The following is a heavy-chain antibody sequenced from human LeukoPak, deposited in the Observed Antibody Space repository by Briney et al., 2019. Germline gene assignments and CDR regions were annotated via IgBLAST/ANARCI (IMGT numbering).Heavy chain of an antibody. D-gene: IGHD3-16*01. Sequence: SETLSLTCNVSGVSISTGSDYWSWIRQPPGKGLEWIGYIYHTGSTYYNPSLKSRVTISADRSKNQFSLNLRSVTAADTAVYYCARQTGVYYDYVWGSKVAFDIWGQGTMVTVSS. V-gene: IGHV4-30-2*01. CDR2: IYHTGST. CDR3: ARQTGVYYDYVWGSKVAFDI. J-gene: IGHJ3*02. CDR1: GVSISTGSDY.